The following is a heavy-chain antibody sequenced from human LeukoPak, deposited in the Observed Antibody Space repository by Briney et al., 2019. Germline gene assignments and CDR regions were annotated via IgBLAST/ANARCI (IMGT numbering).Heavy chain of an antibody. V-gene: IGHV4-39*07. CDR3: ARGEQQPYGY. D-gene: IGHD6-13*01. CDR1: GGSISSSYSY. J-gene: IGHJ4*02. Sequence: SETLSLTCTVSGGSISSSYSYWGWIRQPPGKGLEWIGNIYYSGSTYYSPSLTSRVTVSVDTSENQFSLKLSSVTAADTAVYYCARGEQQPYGYWGQGTLVTVSS. CDR2: IYYSGST.